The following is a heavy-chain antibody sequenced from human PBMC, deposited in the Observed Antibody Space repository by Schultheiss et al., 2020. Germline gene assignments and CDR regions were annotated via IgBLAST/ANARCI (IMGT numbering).Heavy chain of an antibody. CDR1: GFTFSSYG. D-gene: IGHD1-1*01. J-gene: IGHJ6*03. CDR2: ISWNSGSI. CDR3: ASSSKTTSASRYYYYMDV. V-gene: IGHV3-9*01. Sequence: SLKISCAASGFTFSSYGMHWVRQAPGKGLEWVSGISWNSGSIGYADSVKGRFTISRDNAKNSLYLQMNSLRAEDTAVYYCASSSKTTSASRYYYYMDVWGKGTTVTVSS.